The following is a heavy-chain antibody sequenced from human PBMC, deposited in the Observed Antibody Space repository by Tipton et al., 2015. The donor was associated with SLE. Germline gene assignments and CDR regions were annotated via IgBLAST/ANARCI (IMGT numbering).Heavy chain of an antibody. CDR3: ARDGNLYYDFWSGYRYFDY. V-gene: IGHV4-38-2*02. CDR2: IYHSGSI. J-gene: IGHJ4*02. CDR1: GYSISSGYY. D-gene: IGHD3-3*01. Sequence: TLSLTCSVSGYSISSGYYWGWIRQPPGKGLEWIGNIYHSGSIYQNPSLKGRVTISVDTSKNQFSLKLSSVTAADTAVYYCARDGNLYYDFWSGYRYFDYWGQGTLVTVSS.